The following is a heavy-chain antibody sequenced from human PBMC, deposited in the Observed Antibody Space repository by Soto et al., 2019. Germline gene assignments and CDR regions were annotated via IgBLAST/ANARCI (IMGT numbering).Heavy chain of an antibody. Sequence: QLQLQESGPGLVKPSETLSLTCTVSGGSISSSSYYWGWIRQPPGKGLEWIGSIYYSGSTYYNPSLNSRVTISVDTSKNQFPLKLSSVTAADTAVYYCARHYYDILTGYYKDNWFDPWGQGTLVTVSS. D-gene: IGHD3-9*01. V-gene: IGHV4-39*01. CDR2: IYYSGST. J-gene: IGHJ5*02. CDR1: GGSISSSSYY. CDR3: ARHYYDILTGYYKDNWFDP.